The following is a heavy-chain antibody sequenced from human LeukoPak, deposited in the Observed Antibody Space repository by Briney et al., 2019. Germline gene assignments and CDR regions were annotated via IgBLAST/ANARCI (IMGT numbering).Heavy chain of an antibody. CDR2: FYYSGST. J-gene: IGHJ5*02. CDR3: ARAYSSSWYWNWFDP. Sequence: SETLSLTCSVSGGSISSYYWSWLRQPPGKGLEWIGDFYYSGSTNYNPSLKSRVTISVDTSKNQFSLKLSSVSAADTAVYYCARAYSSSWYWNWFDPWGQGTLVTVSS. V-gene: IGHV4-59*08. D-gene: IGHD6-13*01. CDR1: GGSISSYY.